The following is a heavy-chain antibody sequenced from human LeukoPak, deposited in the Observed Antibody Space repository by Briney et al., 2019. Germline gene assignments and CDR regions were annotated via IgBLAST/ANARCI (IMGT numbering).Heavy chain of an antibody. J-gene: IGHJ4*02. Sequence: PSETLSLTCTVSGGSINTYYGSWIRQPPGKGLEWIGYIYYSGSTKYNPSLERRISISVDTSKNQFSLRLSSVTAADRAVYYCARGPGSRYLDYWGQGILVTASS. CDR1: GGSINTYY. D-gene: IGHD3-10*01. V-gene: IGHV4-59*01. CDR3: ARGPGSRYLDY. CDR2: IYYSGST.